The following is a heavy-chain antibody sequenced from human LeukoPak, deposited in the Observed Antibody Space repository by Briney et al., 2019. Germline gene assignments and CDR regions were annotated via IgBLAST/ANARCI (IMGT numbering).Heavy chain of an antibody. CDR2: IFHSGIT. CDR1: GFSISSGYF. CDR3: ASPSRYDLFDY. J-gene: IGHJ4*02. D-gene: IGHD3-22*01. V-gene: IGHV4-38-2*01. Sequence: KASETLSLTCAVSGFSISSGYFWAWIRQSPGKGLEWIGSIFHSGITYYNPSLKSRITISVDTSKNQFSLRLSSVTAADTAVYYCASPSRYDLFDYWGQGTLVTVSS.